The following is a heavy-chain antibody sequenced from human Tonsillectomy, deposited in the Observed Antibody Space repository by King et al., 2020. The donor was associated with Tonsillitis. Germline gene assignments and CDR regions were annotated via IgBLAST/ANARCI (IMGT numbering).Heavy chain of an antibody. CDR1: NGSVSDYY. Sequence: QLQESGPGLVKPSETLSLTCTVSNGSVSDYYWSWIRPPPGKGLEWLAHIYYGGNTMYNPSVKTRVSFSVDTSNNQLYLKLYSVTAADTAMYYCARHVVISMTTFGDLGAFDIWGQGTMVTVSS. V-gene: IGHV4-59*08. J-gene: IGHJ3*02. CDR2: IYYGGNT. D-gene: IGHD3-10*01. CDR3: ARHVVISMTTFGDLGAFDI.